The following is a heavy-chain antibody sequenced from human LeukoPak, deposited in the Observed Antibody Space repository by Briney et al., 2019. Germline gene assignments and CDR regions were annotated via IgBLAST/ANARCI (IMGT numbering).Heavy chain of an antibody. D-gene: IGHD3-22*01. CDR1: GFSVSTNY. J-gene: IGHJ4*02. Sequence: GGSLRLSCVASGFSVSTNYMNWVRQDPGKGPEWVSVLYDSNENFYLAAVEGRFFISRDSPTNTLYLQMNSLRPEDTAVYYCARGLSGHSIFGSGLSDYWGRGTLVTVSS. V-gene: IGHV3-53*05. CDR2: LYDSNEN. CDR3: ARGLSGHSIFGSGLSDY.